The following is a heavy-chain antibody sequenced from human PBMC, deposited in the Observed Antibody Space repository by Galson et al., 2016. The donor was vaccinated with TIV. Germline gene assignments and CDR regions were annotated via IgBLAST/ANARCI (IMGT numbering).Heavy chain of an antibody. D-gene: IGHD2-21*02. CDR2: VVHTGST. J-gene: IGHJ4*02. CDR3: VRGRKLVTASGPLGFNS. V-gene: IGHV4-34*01. Sequence: LTCGVSGGPVTEHYWNWIRQSPGKGLEWIGDVVHTGSTDYNPSLRSRVTISVDTSKNQLSLRLTSVTAADTAVYYCVRGRKLVTASGPLGFNSWGQGTLVTVSS. CDR1: GGPVTEHY.